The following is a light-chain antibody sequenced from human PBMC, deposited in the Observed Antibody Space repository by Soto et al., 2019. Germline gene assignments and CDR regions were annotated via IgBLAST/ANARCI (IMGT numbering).Light chain of an antibody. CDR3: QQPPYT. Sequence: DIQMTQSPSSLSASVGDRVTITCRASQTPRTFLNWYQQKPGKAPKLLIYATSTLQSGVPSRFSGRDSGADFTLTINNLQPEDFATYYCQQPPYTFGPRTKVDIK. V-gene: IGKV1-39*01. CDR2: ATS. CDR1: QTPRTF. J-gene: IGKJ3*01.